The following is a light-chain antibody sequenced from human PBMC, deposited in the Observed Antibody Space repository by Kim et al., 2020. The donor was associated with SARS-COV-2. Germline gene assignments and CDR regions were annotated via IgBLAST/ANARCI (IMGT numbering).Light chain of an antibody. CDR3: SSYTSSSTRV. Sequence: GQSLTISCTGTSSDVGGYNFVSWYQQHPGKAPKLMIYDVSNRPSGVSNRCSGSKSANTASLTISGRQAEDEADYYCSSYTSSSTRVFGGGTKLTVL. J-gene: IGLJ3*02. CDR1: SSDVGGYNF. V-gene: IGLV2-14*03. CDR2: DVS.